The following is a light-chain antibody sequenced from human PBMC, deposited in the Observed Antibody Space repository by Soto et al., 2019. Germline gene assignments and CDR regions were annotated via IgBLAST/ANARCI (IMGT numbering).Light chain of an antibody. V-gene: IGKV1-5*03. CDR3: QHYNSYPEA. CDR1: QSISSW. Sequence: AVRVTSTCRASQSISSWLAWYQQKPGKAPKLLIYEASTLKSGVPSRFSGSGSGTEFTLTISSLQPDDFATYYCQHYNSYPEAFGQGTKVDI. J-gene: IGKJ1*01. CDR2: EAS.